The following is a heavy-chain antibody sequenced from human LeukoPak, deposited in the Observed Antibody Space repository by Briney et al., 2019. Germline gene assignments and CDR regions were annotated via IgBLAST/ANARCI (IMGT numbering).Heavy chain of an antibody. CDR2: IYWDDDK. V-gene: IGHV2-5*08. CDR3: AHRLFDSSDFDY. J-gene: IGHJ4*02. Sequence: TLCLTCTVSGGSISSYYWSWIRQPPGKALEWLALIYWDDDKRYSPSLKTRLTITKDTSKNQVILTMTNMNPVDTATYYCAHRLFDSSDFDYWGQGTLVTVSS. CDR1: GGSISSYYW. D-gene: IGHD3-22*01.